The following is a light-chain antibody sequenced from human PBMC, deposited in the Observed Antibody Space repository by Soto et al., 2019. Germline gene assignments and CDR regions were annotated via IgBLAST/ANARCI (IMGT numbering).Light chain of an antibody. CDR3: QQYNNWPPIT. J-gene: IGKJ5*01. CDR1: QSVSSK. V-gene: IGKV3-15*01. Sequence: EIVLTQSPATLSVSPGERATLSCRASQSVSSKLAWYQHKPGQAPRLLIYDVSTRATGIPARFSGSGPGTEFTLTISSLQSEDFAVYYCQQYNNWPPITFGQGTRLEIK. CDR2: DVS.